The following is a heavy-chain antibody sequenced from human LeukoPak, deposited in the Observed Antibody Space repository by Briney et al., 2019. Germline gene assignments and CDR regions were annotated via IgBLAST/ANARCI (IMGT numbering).Heavy chain of an antibody. V-gene: IGHV3-7*01. Sequence: PGGSLRLSCAASGFIFGGYWMSWVRQAPGRGLEWVANTNPDGSIKYYVDSVNGRFTISRDNAKNSLYLQMNSLRAEDTAVYYCVSGFLQLLYWGQGTLVTVSS. D-gene: IGHD3-3*01. J-gene: IGHJ4*02. CDR3: VSGFLQLLY. CDR1: GFIFGGYW. CDR2: TNPDGSIK.